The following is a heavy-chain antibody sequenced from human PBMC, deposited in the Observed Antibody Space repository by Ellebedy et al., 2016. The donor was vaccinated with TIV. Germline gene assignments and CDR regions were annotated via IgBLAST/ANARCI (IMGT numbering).Heavy chain of an antibody. Sequence: GESLKISCAASGFTFNSYWMSWVRQAPGKGLEWVANINQDGSRIYYVDSVKGRFTISRDNAKNSVYLRMNTLRVEDTAVYHCVRDGAYGDYSPGYYGMDVWGQGITVTVSS. CDR3: VRDGAYGDYSPGYYGMDV. CDR1: GFTFNSYW. D-gene: IGHD3-22*01. CDR2: INQDGSRI. J-gene: IGHJ6*02. V-gene: IGHV3-7*03.